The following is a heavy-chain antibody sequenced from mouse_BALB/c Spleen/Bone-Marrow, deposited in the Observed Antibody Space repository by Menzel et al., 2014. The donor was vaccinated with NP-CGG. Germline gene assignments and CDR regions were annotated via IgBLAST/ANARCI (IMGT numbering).Heavy chain of an antibody. CDR3: AGDGAY. J-gene: IGHJ3*01. CDR2: IDPANGNT. D-gene: IGHD3-3*01. V-gene: IGHV14-3*02. CDR1: GFNIKDTY. Sequence: EVKLVESGAELVKPGASVKSSCTASGFNIKDTYMHWVKQRPEQGLEWIGRIDPANGNTKYDPKFQGKATITADTSSNTAYLQLSSLTSEDTAVYYCAGDGAYWGQGTLVTVSA.